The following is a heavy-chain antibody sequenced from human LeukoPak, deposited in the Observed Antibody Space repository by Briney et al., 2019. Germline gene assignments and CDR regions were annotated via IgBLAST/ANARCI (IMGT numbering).Heavy chain of an antibody. Sequence: GGSLRLSCAASGFTFSIHGMSWVRQAPGKGLEWVSAISGSGGSTYYADSVKGRFTISRDNSKNTLYLQMNSLRAEDTAVYYCAKDLIGGHAVDYWGQGTLVTVSS. CDR2: ISGSGGST. CDR1: GFTFSIHG. D-gene: IGHD5-12*01. J-gene: IGHJ4*02. V-gene: IGHV3-23*01. CDR3: AKDLIGGHAVDY.